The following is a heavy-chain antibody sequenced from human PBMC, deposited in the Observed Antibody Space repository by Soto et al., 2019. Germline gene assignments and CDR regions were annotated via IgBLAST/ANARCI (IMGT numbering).Heavy chain of an antibody. D-gene: IGHD3-22*01. CDR2: IYYSGST. CDR1: GGSISSYY. J-gene: IGHJ4*02. Sequence: PSETRSLTCTVSGGSISSYYWSWIRQPPGKGLEWIGYIYYSGSTNYNPSLKSRVTISVDTSKNQFSLKLSSVTAADTAVYYCARDIGGYSREEYYFDYWGQGTLVTVSS. CDR3: ARDIGGYSREEYYFDY. V-gene: IGHV4-59*01.